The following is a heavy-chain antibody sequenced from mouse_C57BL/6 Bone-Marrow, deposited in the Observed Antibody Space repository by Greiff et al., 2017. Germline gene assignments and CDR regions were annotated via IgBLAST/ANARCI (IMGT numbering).Heavy chain of an antibody. CDR2: INPYNGGT. D-gene: IGHD1-1*01. CDR1: GYTFTDYY. J-gene: IGHJ2*01. CDR3: ARSGYGSSYEDY. Sequence: EVQLQQSGPVLVKPGASVKMSCKASGYTFTDYYMNWVKQSHGKSLEWIGVINPYNGGTSYNQKFKGKATLTVDKSSSTAYMELNSLTSEDSAVYYCARSGYGSSYEDYWGQGTTLTVSS. V-gene: IGHV1-19*01.